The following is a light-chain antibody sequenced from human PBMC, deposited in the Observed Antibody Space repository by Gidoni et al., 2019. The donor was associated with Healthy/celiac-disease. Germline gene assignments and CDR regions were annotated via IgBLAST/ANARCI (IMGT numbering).Light chain of an antibody. Sequence: QSSLTQPASVSRAPGPSITISFTGTSSDVGGYNYVSWYQQHSGKAPKLMIYDVSNRPPGVSNRFSGSKSGNTASLTISGLQAEDEADYYCSSYTSSSTPLVFGTGTKVTVL. CDR1: SSDVGGYNY. J-gene: IGLJ1*01. V-gene: IGLV2-14*01. CDR3: SSYTSSSTPLV. CDR2: DVS.